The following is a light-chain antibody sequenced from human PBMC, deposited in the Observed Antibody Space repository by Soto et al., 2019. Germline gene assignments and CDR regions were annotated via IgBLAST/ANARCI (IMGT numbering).Light chain of an antibody. CDR3: QQSFNSPPIT. Sequence: DIQMTQSPSSLSASVGDRVSITCRASQSIRSHLNWFQHKPGKAPKVLIYGASSLQGGVPSWFSGSGSGTDFTLTISSLQPEDFATYYCQQSFNSPPITFGQGTRLDIK. CDR2: GAS. CDR1: QSIRSH. V-gene: IGKV1-39*01. J-gene: IGKJ5*01.